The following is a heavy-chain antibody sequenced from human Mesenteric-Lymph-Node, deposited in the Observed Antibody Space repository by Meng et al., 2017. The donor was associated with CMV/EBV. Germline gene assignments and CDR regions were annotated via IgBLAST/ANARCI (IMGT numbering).Heavy chain of an antibody. V-gene: IGHV3-74*01. J-gene: IGHJ4*02. CDR2: INSDGIST. Sequence: GGSLRLSCAASGFTFGTYWMHWVRQAPGKGLEWVSRINSDGISTNYADSVKGRFTISRDNAKNSLYLQMNSLGAEDTALYYCARDILRFLEWAEGFDYWGQGTLVTVSS. CDR1: GFTFGTYW. CDR3: ARDILRFLEWAEGFDY. D-gene: IGHD3-3*01.